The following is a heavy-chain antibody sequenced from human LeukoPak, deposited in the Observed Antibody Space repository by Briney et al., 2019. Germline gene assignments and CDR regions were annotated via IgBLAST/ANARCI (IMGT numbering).Heavy chain of an antibody. D-gene: IGHD3-10*01. V-gene: IGHV3-66*01. CDR1: GFTVSSNY. Sequence: PGGSLRLSCAASGFTVSSNYMSWVRQAPGKGLEWVSVIYSGGSTYYADSVKGRFTISRDNSKDTLYLQMNSLRAEDTAVYYCARAQMRSYGLNFDYWGQGTLVTVSS. CDR3: ARAQMRSYGLNFDY. J-gene: IGHJ4*02. CDR2: IYSGGST.